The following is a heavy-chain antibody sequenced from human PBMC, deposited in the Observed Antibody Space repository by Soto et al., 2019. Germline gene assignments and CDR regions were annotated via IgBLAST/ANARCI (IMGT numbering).Heavy chain of an antibody. CDR3: AHRSLGWWEVPHFDS. D-gene: IGHD1-26*01. CDR2: IYWNDNK. CDR1: GFSLNTGAVG. Sequence: QITLKESGPTLVKPTQTLTLTCTFSGFSLNTGAVGVGWIRQPPGKALEWLALIYWNDNKRYSPSLKSRLTITKDTSKNQVLLTLTNMDPVETGTYYCAHRSLGWWEVPHFDSWGQGTLVTVSS. J-gene: IGHJ4*02. V-gene: IGHV2-5*01.